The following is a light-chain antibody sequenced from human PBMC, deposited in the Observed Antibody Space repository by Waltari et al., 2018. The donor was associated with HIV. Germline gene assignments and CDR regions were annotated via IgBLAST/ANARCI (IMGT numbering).Light chain of an antibody. CDR3: CSYAGGRVFVL. Sequence: QSALTQPASVSGSPGQSITISCTGTISDIGSYNLVSWYQQYPGRAPKLRIYEVGKRPSGVSDRFAGSKSGNRASLTVAGLKVEDEADYYCCSYAGGRVFVLFGGGTRLTV. CDR1: ISDIGSYNL. J-gene: IGLJ2*01. CDR2: EVG. V-gene: IGLV2-23*02.